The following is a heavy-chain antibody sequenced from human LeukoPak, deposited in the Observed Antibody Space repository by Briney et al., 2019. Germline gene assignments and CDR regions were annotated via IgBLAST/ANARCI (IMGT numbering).Heavy chain of an antibody. CDR2: ISYDGSNK. Sequence: PGGSLRLSCAASGFTFSSYATHWVRQAPGKGLEWVAVISYDGSNKYYADSVKGRFTISRDNSKNTLYLQMNSLRAEDTAVYYCARDFYDFWSGYQIDYWGQGTLVTVSS. CDR3: ARDFYDFWSGYQIDY. CDR1: GFTFSSYA. V-gene: IGHV3-30-3*01. D-gene: IGHD3-3*01. J-gene: IGHJ4*02.